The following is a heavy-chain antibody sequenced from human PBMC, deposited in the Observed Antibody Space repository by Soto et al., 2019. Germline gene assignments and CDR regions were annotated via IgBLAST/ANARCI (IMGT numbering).Heavy chain of an antibody. V-gene: IGHV3-7*01. CDR2: IKQDGSEK. D-gene: IGHD6-13*01. CDR1: GFTCSSYW. Sequence: EVQLVESGGGLVQPGGSLRLSCAASGFTCSSYWMNWVRQAPGKGLEWVANIKQDGSEKYYVDSVKGRFTISRDNTKNSLYIQMNSLRAEDTAVYYCAREQLQVVIPDYWGQGTLVTVSS. J-gene: IGHJ4*02. CDR3: AREQLQVVIPDY.